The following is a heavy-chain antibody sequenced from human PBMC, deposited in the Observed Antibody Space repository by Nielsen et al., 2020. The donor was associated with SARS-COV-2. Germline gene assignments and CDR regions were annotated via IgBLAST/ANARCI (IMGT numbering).Heavy chain of an antibody. D-gene: IGHD6-19*01. CDR1: GFTFSSYG. CDR2: IWYDGSNK. J-gene: IGHJ4*02. Sequence: GESLKISCAASGFTFSSYGMHWVRQAPGKGLEWVAVIWYDGSNKYYADSVKGRFTISRDNSKNTLYLQMNSLRAEDTAVYYCAKGSWGIAVAGAIDYWGQGTLVTVSS. V-gene: IGHV3-33*06. CDR3: AKGSWGIAVAGAIDY.